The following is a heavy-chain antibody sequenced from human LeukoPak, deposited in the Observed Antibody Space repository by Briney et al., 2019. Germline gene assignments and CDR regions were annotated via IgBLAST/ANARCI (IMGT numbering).Heavy chain of an antibody. CDR3: TTDPPFGSGYYRFDY. J-gene: IGHJ4*02. CDR1: GFTFSNAW. Sequence: GGSLRLPCAASGFTFSNAWMSWVRQAPGKGLEWVGRIKSKTDGGTTDYAAPVKGRFTISRDDSKNTLYLQMNSLKTEDTAVYYCTTDPPFGSGYYRFDYWGQGTLVTVSS. D-gene: IGHD3-22*01. CDR2: IKSKTDGGTT. V-gene: IGHV3-15*01.